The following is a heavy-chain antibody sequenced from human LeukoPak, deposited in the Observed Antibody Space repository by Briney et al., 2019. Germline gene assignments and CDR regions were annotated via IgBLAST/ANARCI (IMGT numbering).Heavy chain of an antibody. D-gene: IGHD1-26*01. CDR3: ARGVGAPGFDY. CDR1: GFAVSTNY. V-gene: IGHV3-66*01. Sequence: GGSLRLSCAASGFAVSTNYMSWVRQAPGKGLEWVSVIYSGGTTYYADSVKGRFTISRDNSKNTVYLQMNSLRGDDTAVYYCARGVGAPGFDYWGQGTLVTVSS. J-gene: IGHJ4*02. CDR2: IYSGGTT.